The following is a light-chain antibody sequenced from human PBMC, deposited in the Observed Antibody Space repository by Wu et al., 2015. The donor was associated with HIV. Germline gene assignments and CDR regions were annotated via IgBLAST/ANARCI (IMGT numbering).Light chain of an antibody. Sequence: EIVMTQSPATLSVSPGERATLSCRASQSVSSNLAWYQQKPGQAPRLLIYGASTRATGIPIRFSGSGSGTEFTLTISSLQSEDFAIYYCQQYNNWPPFTFG. CDR2: GAS. V-gene: IGKV3-15*01. J-gene: IGKJ3*01. CDR1: QSVSSN. CDR3: QQYNNWPPFT.